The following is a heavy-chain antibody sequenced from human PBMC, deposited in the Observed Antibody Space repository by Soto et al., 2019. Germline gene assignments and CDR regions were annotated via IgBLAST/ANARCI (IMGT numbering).Heavy chain of an antibody. CDR2: IGSRLNNYAT. CDR1: GSIFSGSE. J-gene: IGHJ4*02. V-gene: IGHV3-73*01. D-gene: IGHD3-9*01. Sequence: EVQLVESGGTLVPPGGSLKLSCAVSGSIFSGSEMHWVRQASGKGLEWVGRIGSRLNNYATVYGGSMRGRFTISRDDSIHTAYLQTNSLTTEDTAMYYSDLYIILAGDRLAYWGRGSLVTVSS. CDR3: DLYIILAGDRLAY.